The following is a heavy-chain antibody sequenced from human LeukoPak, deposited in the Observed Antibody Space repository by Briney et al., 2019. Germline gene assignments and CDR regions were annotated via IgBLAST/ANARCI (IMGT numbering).Heavy chain of an antibody. D-gene: IGHD6-19*01. Sequence: SETLSFTCSVSGGSIINYYWDWIRQPPGKGLEWIGYIYYSGATYYNPSLKSRVTISVDTSKNQFSLELSSVTAADTAVYYCARAVADYGYAFDIWGQGTMVTVSS. CDR3: ARAVADYGYAFDI. J-gene: IGHJ3*02. CDR2: IYYSGAT. V-gene: IGHV4-59*08. CDR1: GGSIINYY.